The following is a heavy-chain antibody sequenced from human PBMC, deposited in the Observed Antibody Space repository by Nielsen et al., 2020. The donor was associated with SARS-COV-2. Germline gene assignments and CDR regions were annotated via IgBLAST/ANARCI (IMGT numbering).Heavy chain of an antibody. V-gene: IGHV3-30*02. CDR3: AKDRGYYDSGGLFDP. CDR2: IRYDGSNN. Sequence: GESLKISCAASGFTFSSYGMHWVRQAPGKGLEWVAFIRYDGSNNYYADSVKGRFTISSDNSKNTLYLQMNSLRAEDTAGYYGAKDRGYYDSGGLFDPWGQGTLVTVSS. D-gene: IGHD3-22*01. J-gene: IGHJ5*02. CDR1: GFTFSSYG.